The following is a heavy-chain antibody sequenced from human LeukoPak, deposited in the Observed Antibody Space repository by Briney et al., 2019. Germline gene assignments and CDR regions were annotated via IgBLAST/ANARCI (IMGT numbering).Heavy chain of an antibody. Sequence: QSGGSLRLSCAASGFTFSSYAMHWVRQAPGKGLEWVAFIRYDGSSKYYADSVKGRFTISRDNSKNTLYLQMNSLRAEDTAVYYCARSRYGDPFDYWGQGTLVTVSS. CDR2: IRYDGSSK. J-gene: IGHJ4*02. CDR3: ARSRYGDPFDY. CDR1: GFTFSSYA. D-gene: IGHD2-21*02. V-gene: IGHV3-30*04.